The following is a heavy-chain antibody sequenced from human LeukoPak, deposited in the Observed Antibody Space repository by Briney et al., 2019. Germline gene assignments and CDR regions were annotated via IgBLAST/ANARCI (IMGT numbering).Heavy chain of an antibody. J-gene: IGHJ3*02. D-gene: IGHD2-2*01. V-gene: IGHV3-23*01. CDR2: ISGSGGST. CDR3: ASPRGGYCSSTSCPYDAFDI. CDR1: GFSFSTYS. Sequence: PGGSLRLSCEVSGFSFSTYSMNWVRQAPGKGLEWVSAISGSGGSTYYADSVKGRFTISRDNSKNTLYLQMDSLRAEDTAVYYCASPRGGYCSSTSCPYDAFDIWGQGTMVTVSS.